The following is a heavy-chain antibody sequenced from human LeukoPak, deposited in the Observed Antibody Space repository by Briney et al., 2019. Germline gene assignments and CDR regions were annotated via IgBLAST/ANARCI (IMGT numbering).Heavy chain of an antibody. CDR3: ARGGGTFNC. J-gene: IGHJ4*02. CDR1: GFTFSSYW. D-gene: IGHD1-1*01. CDR2: IHPEGSEK. V-gene: IGHV3-7*01. Sequence: GDSLRLSCAASGFTFSSYWMTWVRQVTGKGLEWVASIHPEGSEKYYVDSVKGRFTISRDNAKNSLYLQMNSLRVDDTAAYYGARGGGTFNCWGQGTPVTVSS.